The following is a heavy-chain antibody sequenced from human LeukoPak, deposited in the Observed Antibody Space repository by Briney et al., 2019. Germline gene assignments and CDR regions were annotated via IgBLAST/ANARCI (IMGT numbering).Heavy chain of an antibody. Sequence: GGSLRLSCVASGFTFSNYWMQWVRQVPGKGLVWVSRLNGDGTNIVYADSVKGRFTISRDNAENTLYLQMNSLRAEDTALYYCARSQSGVFDVWGQGTMVTVSS. CDR1: GFTFSNYW. V-gene: IGHV3-74*01. CDR3: ARSQSGVFDV. D-gene: IGHD2-8*01. J-gene: IGHJ3*01. CDR2: LNGDGTNI.